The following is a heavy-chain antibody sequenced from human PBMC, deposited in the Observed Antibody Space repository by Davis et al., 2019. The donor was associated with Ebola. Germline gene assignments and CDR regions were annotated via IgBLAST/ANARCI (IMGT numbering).Heavy chain of an antibody. J-gene: IGHJ6*02. V-gene: IGHV4-4*02. CDR1: GGSISSSNW. D-gene: IGHD3-22*01. CDR2: IYHSGST. CDR3: AREDIRRYYYDTISGGMDV. Sequence: MPSETLSLTCAVSGGSISSSNWWSWVRQPPGKGLEWIGEIYHSGSTNYNPSLKSRVTISVDKSKNQFSLKLSSVTAADTAVYYCAREDIRRYYYDTISGGMDVWGQGTTVTVSS.